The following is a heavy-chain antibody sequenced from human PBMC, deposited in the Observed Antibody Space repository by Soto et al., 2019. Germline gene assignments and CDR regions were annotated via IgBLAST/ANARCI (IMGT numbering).Heavy chain of an antibody. V-gene: IGHV1-18*01. CDR1: GYTFTSYG. J-gene: IGHJ4*02. Sequence: QVQLVQSGVEVEKPGASVKVSRKASGYTFTSYGVSWVRQAPGQGLEWMGWISAYNGNTNYAQKFQGRVTMTTDTSMSTAYMELRSLRSDDTAVYYCARDVPTVTTGGPDYWGQGTLVTVSS. CDR2: ISAYNGNT. CDR3: ARDVPTVTTGGPDY. D-gene: IGHD4-17*01.